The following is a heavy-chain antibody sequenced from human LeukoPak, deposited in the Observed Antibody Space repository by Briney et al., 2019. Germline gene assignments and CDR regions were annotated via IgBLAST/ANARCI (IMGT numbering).Heavy chain of an antibody. J-gene: IGHJ4*02. CDR3: ARDVQYSSSSGFDY. CDR2: IYTSGST. D-gene: IGHD6-6*01. CDR1: GGSISSYY. Sequence: NPSETLSLTCTVSGGSISSYYWSWIRQPAGKGLEWIGRIYTSGSTNYNPSLKSRVTMSVDTSKNQFSLKLSSVTAADTAVYYCARDVQYSSSSGFDYWGQGTLVTVSS. V-gene: IGHV4-4*07.